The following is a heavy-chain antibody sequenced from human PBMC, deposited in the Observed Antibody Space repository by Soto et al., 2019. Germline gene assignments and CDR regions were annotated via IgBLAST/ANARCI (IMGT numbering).Heavy chain of an antibody. CDR3: ARYLASCSGGSSYWSYYYGMDV. CDR1: GGSISSYY. Sequence: SETLSLTCTVSGGSISSYYWSWIRQPPGKGLEWIGFIHYSGSTNYNPSLKGRVTISVDTSKNQFSLRLSSVTAADTAVYYCARYLASCSGGSSYWSYYYGMDVWGQGTTVTVSS. CDR2: IHYSGST. J-gene: IGHJ6*02. V-gene: IGHV4-59*12. D-gene: IGHD2-15*01.